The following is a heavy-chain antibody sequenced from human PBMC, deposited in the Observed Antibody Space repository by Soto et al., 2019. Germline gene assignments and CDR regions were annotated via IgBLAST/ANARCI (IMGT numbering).Heavy chain of an antibody. J-gene: IGHJ6*02. Sequence: QVQLVQSGAEVKKPGASVKVSCKASGYTFTSFYMHWVRQGPGQGLEWMGIINPSGTTTDYAQKCQGSVTMIKDTSTGTYYMELCSLTSEDTAVYYCVNPPIARHYYYGMEDRGQGTEVTVSS. V-gene: IGHV1-46*01. CDR3: VNPPIARHYYYGMED. CDR1: GYTFTSFY. CDR2: INPSGTTT.